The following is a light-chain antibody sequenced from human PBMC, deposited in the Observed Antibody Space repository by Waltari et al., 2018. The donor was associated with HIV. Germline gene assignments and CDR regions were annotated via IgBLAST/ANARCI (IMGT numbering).Light chain of an antibody. CDR2: DVI. CDR3: ASYTHSTTLVL. CDR1: SRDY. J-gene: IGLJ2*01. Sequence: QSALTQPASVSGSPGQSITIPSIARSRDYVTWYQQHAAKVPKLLIYDVINRPSGVSDRFSGSMSGNTASLTISALQVEDEAEYYCASYTHSTTLVLFGGGTKLTVL. V-gene: IGLV2-14*03.